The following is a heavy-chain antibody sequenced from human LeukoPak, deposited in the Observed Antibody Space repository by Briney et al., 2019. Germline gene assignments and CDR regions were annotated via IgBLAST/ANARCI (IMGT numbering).Heavy chain of an antibody. V-gene: IGHV1-69*05. CDR2: IIPIFGTA. D-gene: IGHD3-22*01. CDR1: EGTFSSYA. J-gene: IGHJ5*02. Sequence: SVKVSCKASEGTFSSYAISWVRQAPGQGLEWMGGIIPIFGTANYAQKFQGRVTITTDESTSTAYMELSSLRSEDTAVYYCARHYDSSGYSNWFDPWGQGTLVTVSS. CDR3: ARHYDSSGYSNWFDP.